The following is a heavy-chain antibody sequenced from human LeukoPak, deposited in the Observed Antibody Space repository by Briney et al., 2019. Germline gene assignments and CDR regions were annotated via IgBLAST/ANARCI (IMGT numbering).Heavy chain of an antibody. CDR2: INPDGSGT. J-gene: IGHJ4*02. CDR3: TAGREETTVTSFFY. D-gene: IGHD4-17*01. Sequence: GGSLRLSCAVSGFALSSYWMHWVRQAPGKGLVWVSRINPDGSGTNYADSVKGRFTISRDNAKNTLYLQMNSLKTEDTAVYYCTAGREETTVTSFFYWGQGTLVTVSS. V-gene: IGHV3-74*01. CDR1: GFALSSYW.